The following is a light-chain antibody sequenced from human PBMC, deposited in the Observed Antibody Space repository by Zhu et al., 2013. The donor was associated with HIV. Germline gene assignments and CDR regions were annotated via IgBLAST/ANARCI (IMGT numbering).Light chain of an antibody. CDR3: AAWDDSLNGPV. Sequence: QSALTQPPSASGTPGQRVTISCSGSGSNIGSNFVSWYQQLPGTTPKLLIYMNNQRPSGVPDRFSGSKSGTSASLAISGLQSEDEADYYCAAWDDSLNGPVFGGGTKLTVL. CDR1: GSNIGSNF. CDR2: MNN. V-gene: IGLV1-44*01. J-gene: IGLJ3*02.